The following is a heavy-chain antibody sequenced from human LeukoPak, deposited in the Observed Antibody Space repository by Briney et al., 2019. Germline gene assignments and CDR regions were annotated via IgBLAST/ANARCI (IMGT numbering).Heavy chain of an antibody. CDR1: GFTFSNAW. CDR3: TTKYSSSWSTDY. J-gene: IGHJ4*02. V-gene: IGHV3-15*01. CDR2: IKSKTDGGTT. Sequence: GGSLRLSCAASGFTFSNAWMSWVRQAPGKGLEWVGRIKSKTDGGTTDYAAPVKGRFTISRDDSKNTLYLQMNSLKTEDTAVYYCTTKYSSSWSTDYWGQGTLVTVSS. D-gene: IGHD6-13*01.